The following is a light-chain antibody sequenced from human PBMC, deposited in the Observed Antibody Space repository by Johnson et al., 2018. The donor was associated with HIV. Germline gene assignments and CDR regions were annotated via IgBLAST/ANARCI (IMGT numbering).Light chain of an antibody. CDR2: DNN. V-gene: IGLV1-51*01. J-gene: IGLJ1*01. CDR1: SSNIESNS. CDR3: GTWDSSLSAYV. Sequence: QSMLTQPPSVSAAAGQKVTISCSGSSSNIESNSVSWYQQLPGTAPKLLIYDNNKRPSGIPDRFSGSKSGTSATLGITGLQTGDEADYYCGTWDSSLSAYVFATGTKVTVL.